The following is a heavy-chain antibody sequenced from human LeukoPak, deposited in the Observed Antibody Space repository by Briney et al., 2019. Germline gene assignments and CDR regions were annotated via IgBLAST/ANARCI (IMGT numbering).Heavy chain of an antibody. CDR2: INPNNGGA. D-gene: IGHD2-15*01. CDR3: ARVYTSSYSYFDY. J-gene: IGHJ4*02. V-gene: IGHV1-2*06. Sequence: ASVKVSCKASGGTFSSYAISWVRQAPGQGLEWMGRINPNNGGADYAQSFQDRVTMTRDRSIHTAYMELTRLTSDDTAVYYCARVYTSSYSYFDYWGQGTLVTVSS. CDR1: GGTFSSYA.